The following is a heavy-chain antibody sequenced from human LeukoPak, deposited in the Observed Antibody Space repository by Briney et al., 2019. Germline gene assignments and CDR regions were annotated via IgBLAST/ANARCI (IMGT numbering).Heavy chain of an antibody. CDR3: AREGLNEPAKYSSGWLHFDY. V-gene: IGHV4-4*07. D-gene: IGHD6-19*01. CDR1: GGSISSYY. CDR2: IYTSGST. J-gene: IGHJ4*02. Sequence: PSETLSLTCTVSGGSISSYYWSWIRQPAGKGLEWIGRIYTSGSTNYNPSLKSRVTISVDTSKNQFSLKLSSVTAADTAVYYCAREGLNEPAKYSSGWLHFDYWGQGTLVTVSS.